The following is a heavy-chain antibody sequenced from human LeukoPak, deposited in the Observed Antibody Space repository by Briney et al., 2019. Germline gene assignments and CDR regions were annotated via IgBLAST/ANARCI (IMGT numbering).Heavy chain of an antibody. CDR2: IYYSGST. Sequence: SETLSLPCTVSGGSIRSYYWSWLRQPPGKGLEWIGYIYYSGSTNYNPSLKSRVSISVDTSKNQLSLRQSAVRAADTAVYNCARRQRRDWTRLDYWGQGTLVTVSS. CDR3: ARRQRRDWTRLDY. V-gene: IGHV4-59*12. J-gene: IGHJ4*02. CDR1: GGSIRSYY. D-gene: IGHD1-1*01.